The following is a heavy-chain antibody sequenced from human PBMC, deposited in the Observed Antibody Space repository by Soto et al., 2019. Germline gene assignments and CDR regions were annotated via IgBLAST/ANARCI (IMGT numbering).Heavy chain of an antibody. V-gene: IGHV3-9*01. J-gene: IGHJ5*02. CDR3: AKSSGSGWYSVWFDP. Sequence: EVQLVESGGGLVQPGRSLRLSCAASGFTFDDYAMHWVRQAPGKGLEWVSGISWNSGSIGYADSVKGRFTISRDNAKNSLYLQMNSLRAEDTALYYCAKSSGSGWYSVWFDPWGQGTLVTVSS. CDR2: ISWNSGSI. D-gene: IGHD6-19*01. CDR1: GFTFDDYA.